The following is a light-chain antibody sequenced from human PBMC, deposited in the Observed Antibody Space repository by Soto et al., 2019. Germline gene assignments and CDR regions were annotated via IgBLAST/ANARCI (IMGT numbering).Light chain of an antibody. J-gene: IGKJ4*01. V-gene: IGKV3-11*01. CDR2: DST. Sequence: LTQSPDTLSLSPGERAILSCGASQSIDNFLAWSQHKPAHPPRLLIYDSTNRAPGVSARFSATASGTYFTLTITNLEPEDFAVYYGQHRSKWPPGLTFGGGT. CDR1: QSIDNF. CDR3: QHRSKWPPGLT.